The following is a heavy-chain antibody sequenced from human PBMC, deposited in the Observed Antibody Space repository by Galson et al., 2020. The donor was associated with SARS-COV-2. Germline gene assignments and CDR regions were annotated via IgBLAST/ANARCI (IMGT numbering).Heavy chain of an antibody. V-gene: IGHV3-15*01. D-gene: IGHD1-26*01. CDR1: GFIFSDVW. J-gene: IGHJ6*02. CDR3: ATGGVDI. Sequence: GGSMRLSCVASGFIFSDVWMGWVRQAPGKGLEWVGRIKSKVDGGTTDYGAPVKGRFSIARDDSKDTMYLQMNSLKIDDTAVYYWATGGVDIWGPGTTVIVSS. CDR2: IKSKVDGGTT.